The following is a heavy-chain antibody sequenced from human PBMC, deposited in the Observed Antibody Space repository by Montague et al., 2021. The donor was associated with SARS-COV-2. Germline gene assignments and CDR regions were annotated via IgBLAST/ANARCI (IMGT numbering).Heavy chain of an antibody. CDR3: ARDNYGDWGYYGLDV. D-gene: IGHD4-17*01. V-gene: IGHV4-59*01. CDR2: IYYTGST. J-gene: IGHJ6*02. CDR1: GGSIGTYY. Sequence: SETLSLTCTVSGGSIGTYYWKWIRQSPGKGLEWLGYIYYTGSTKYSPSLKCRVTISMDTSRDQLSLRLKSVTAADTAVYYCARDNYGDWGYYGLDVWGQGTTVIVSS.